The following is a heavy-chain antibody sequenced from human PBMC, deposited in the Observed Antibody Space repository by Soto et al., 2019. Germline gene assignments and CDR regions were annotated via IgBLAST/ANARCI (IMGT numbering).Heavy chain of an antibody. CDR1: GGTFSSYA. J-gene: IGHJ5*02. CDR2: IIPIFGTA. V-gene: IGHV1-69*13. Sequence: GASVKVSCKASGGTFSSYAISWVRQALGQGLEWMGGIIPIFGTANYAQKFQGRVTITADESTSTAYMELSSLRSEDTAVYYCAREAVPAAGWFDPWGQGTLVTVSS. D-gene: IGHD2-2*01. CDR3: AREAVPAAGWFDP.